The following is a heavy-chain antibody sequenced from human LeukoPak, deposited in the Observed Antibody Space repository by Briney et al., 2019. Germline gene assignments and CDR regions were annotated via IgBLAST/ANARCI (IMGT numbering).Heavy chain of an antibody. J-gene: IGHJ3*02. D-gene: IGHD1-26*01. CDR3: ARRRGRYSGDAFDI. V-gene: IGHV5-51*01. CDR1: GYRFTSYW. Sequence: ESLKISCKDSGYRFTSYWIGWVRQMPGKGLEWMGFIYPGDSDTRYSPSFQGQVTISADKSMSTAYLQWSSLKASDTAMYYCARRRGRYSGDAFDIWGQGTMVTVSS. CDR2: IYPGDSDT.